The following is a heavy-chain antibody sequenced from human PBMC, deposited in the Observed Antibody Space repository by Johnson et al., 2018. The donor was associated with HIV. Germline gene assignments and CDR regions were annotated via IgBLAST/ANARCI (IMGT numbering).Heavy chain of an antibody. D-gene: IGHD3-22*01. V-gene: IGHV3-11*04. Sequence: QVQLVESGGGLVNPGGSLRLSCAASGFSFSDYYMSWIRQAPGKGLEWVSYITSSGSNLYYADSVKGRFTISRENAKNSLYLQMNSLRAGDTAVYYCARASGYYLSDAFDIWGQGTMVTVSS. J-gene: IGHJ3*02. CDR1: GFSFSDYY. CDR3: ARASGYYLSDAFDI. CDR2: ITSSGSNL.